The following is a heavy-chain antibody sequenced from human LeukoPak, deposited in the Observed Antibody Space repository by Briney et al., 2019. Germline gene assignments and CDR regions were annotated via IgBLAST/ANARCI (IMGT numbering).Heavy chain of an antibody. CDR3: ARDVWSRGNKFFDL. Sequence: GWSLRLSCVASGFTLTSYGMHWVRQAPCKGLACVAIIWNDGNKLYSLDSVKGRFTISRDHSKNTLYLEMNSLRAEDTAVYYCARDVWSRGNKFFDLWGQGTLVTVSS. V-gene: IGHV3-33*01. D-gene: IGHD5-18*01. CDR2: IWNDGNKL. J-gene: IGHJ4*02. CDR1: GFTLTSYG.